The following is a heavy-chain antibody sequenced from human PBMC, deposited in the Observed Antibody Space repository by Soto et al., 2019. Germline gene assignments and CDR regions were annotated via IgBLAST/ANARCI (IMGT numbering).Heavy chain of an antibody. D-gene: IGHD1-7*01. J-gene: IGHJ2*01. V-gene: IGHV3-23*01. CDR2: ISGSGGST. Sequence: GSLRLSCAASGFTFSSYAMSWVRQAPGKGLEWVSAISGSGGSTYYADSVKGRFTISRDNSKNTLYLQMNSLRAEDTAVYYCAKDVNYGWYFDLWGRGTLVTVSS. CDR3: AKDVNYGWYFDL. CDR1: GFTFSSYA.